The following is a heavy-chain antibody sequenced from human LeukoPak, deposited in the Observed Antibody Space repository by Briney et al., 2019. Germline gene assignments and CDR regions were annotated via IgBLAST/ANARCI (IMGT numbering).Heavy chain of an antibody. CDR3: ARDSELPYFDY. CDR2: ISSTSSTI. D-gene: IGHD1-26*01. J-gene: IGHJ4*02. CDR1: GFNFNPDH. Sequence: GGSLRLSCAASGFNFNPDHMNWVRQAPGKGLEWVHYISSTSSTIFYADSVKGRFTISRDNAKNSLYLQMNSLTDEDTAVYYCARDSELPYFDYWGQGTLVTVSS. V-gene: IGHV3-48*02.